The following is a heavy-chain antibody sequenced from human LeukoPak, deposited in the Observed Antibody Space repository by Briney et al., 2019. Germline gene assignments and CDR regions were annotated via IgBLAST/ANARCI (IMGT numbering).Heavy chain of an antibody. J-gene: IGHJ5*02. V-gene: IGHV3-21*01. D-gene: IGHD3-3*01. CDR1: GFTFSIYT. CDR3: ARDGYQVPTTFGTFDP. CDR2: ISAGSRHI. Sequence: GGSLRLSCEASGFTFSIYTMNWVRQAPGKGLEWVSIISAGSRHIYYADSVRGRFTISRDDAKSSLYLQMNTLRAEDTAVYYCARDGYQVPTTFGTFDPWGQGTLVTVSS.